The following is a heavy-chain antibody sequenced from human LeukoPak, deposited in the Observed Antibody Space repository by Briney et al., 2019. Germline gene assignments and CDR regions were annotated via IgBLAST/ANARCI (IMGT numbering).Heavy chain of an antibody. Sequence: PSETLSLTCTVSGGSISSGDYYWSWIRQPPGKGLEWIGYIYYSGSTNYNPSLKSRVTMSVDTSKNQFSLKLSSVTAADTAVYYCARDSSAAAAALTYYYYYMDVWGKGTTVTVSS. CDR3: ARDSSAAAAALTYYYYYMDV. CDR2: IYYSGST. D-gene: IGHD6-13*01. V-gene: IGHV4-61*08. CDR1: GGSISSGDYY. J-gene: IGHJ6*03.